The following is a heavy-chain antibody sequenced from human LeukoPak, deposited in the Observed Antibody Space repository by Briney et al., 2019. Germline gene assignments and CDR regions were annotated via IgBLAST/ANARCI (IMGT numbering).Heavy chain of an antibody. CDR1: GYRFATYA. CDR3: ARWVAAADP. Sequence: ASVKVSCKASGYRFATYAITWVRQAPGQGLEWMGWINTNAGQPAYAQGFTGRFVFSLDTSVTTAYLQITSLKTEDTAVYYCARWVAAADPWGQGTLVTVSS. J-gene: IGHJ5*02. D-gene: IGHD6-13*01. V-gene: IGHV7-4-1*02. CDR2: INTNAGQP.